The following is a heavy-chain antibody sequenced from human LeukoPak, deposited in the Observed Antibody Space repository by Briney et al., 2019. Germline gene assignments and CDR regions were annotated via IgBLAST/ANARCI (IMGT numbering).Heavy chain of an antibody. CDR2: INHSGST. CDR1: GGSISSYY. V-gene: IGHV4-34*01. Sequence: PSETLSLTCTVSGGSISSYYWSWIRQPPGKGLEWIGEINHSGSTNYNPSLKSRVTISVDTSKNQFSLKLSSVTAADTAVYYCARGYGSGSYYKRYFDYWGQGTLVTVSS. J-gene: IGHJ4*02. CDR3: ARGYGSGSYYKRYFDY. D-gene: IGHD3-10*01.